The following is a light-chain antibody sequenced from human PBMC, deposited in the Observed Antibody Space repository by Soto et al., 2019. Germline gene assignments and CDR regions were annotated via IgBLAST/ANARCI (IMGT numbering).Light chain of an antibody. Sequence: QSVLAQPPSVSGAPGQRVTISCTGSSSNIGADYGVHWYQQLPGTPPKLLISGNSNRPSGVPDRFSGSKSGTSASLAITGLQAEDEADYYCQSYDSSLSALVFGGGTKLTVL. CDR1: SSNIGADYG. CDR2: GNS. V-gene: IGLV1-40*01. J-gene: IGLJ2*01. CDR3: QSYDSSLSALV.